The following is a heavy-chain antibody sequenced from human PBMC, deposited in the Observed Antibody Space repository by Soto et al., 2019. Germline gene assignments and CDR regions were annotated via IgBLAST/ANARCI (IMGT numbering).Heavy chain of an antibody. CDR1: ESTLRNVY. J-gene: IGHJ4*02. CDR3: TPDPIRGY. Sequence: GSLRLSCAPSESTLRNVYMSWVRQPTVKGLEWVGRVKREIDRPTTDYAAPVKGRFRISRDDSKNTVYLQMNSLKAEDSAVYYCTPDPIRGYRGLGTWVTVSS. CDR2: VKREIDRPTT. V-gene: IGHV3-15*01. D-gene: IGHD3-10*01.